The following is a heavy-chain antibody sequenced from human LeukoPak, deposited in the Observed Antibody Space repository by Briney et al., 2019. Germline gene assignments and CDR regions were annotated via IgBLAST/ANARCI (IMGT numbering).Heavy chain of an antibody. V-gene: IGHV1-18*01. J-gene: IGHJ6*03. CDR3: ARQLWMKGGYCSSTSCYPYYMDV. Sequence: HWASVKVSCKASGYTFTSYGISWVRQAPGQGLEWMGWISAYNGNTNYAQKLQGRVTMTTDTSTSTAYMELRSLRSDDTAVYYCARQLWMKGGYCSSTSCYPYYMDVWGKGTTVTVSS. D-gene: IGHD2-2*01. CDR1: GYTFTSYG. CDR2: ISAYNGNT.